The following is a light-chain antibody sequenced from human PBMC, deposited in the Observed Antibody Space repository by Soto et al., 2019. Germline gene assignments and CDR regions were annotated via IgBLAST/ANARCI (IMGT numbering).Light chain of an antibody. J-gene: IGLJ1*01. CDR1: SSDVGGYNY. V-gene: IGLV2-14*01. Sequence: SALTQPASVSGSPGQSITISCTGTSSDVGGYNYVSWYQQHPGKAPKLMIYEVSNRPSGVSNRFSGSKSGNTASLTISGLQAEEEAEYYCSSYTSSSPLYVFGTGTKVTV. CDR2: EVS. CDR3: SSYTSSSPLYV.